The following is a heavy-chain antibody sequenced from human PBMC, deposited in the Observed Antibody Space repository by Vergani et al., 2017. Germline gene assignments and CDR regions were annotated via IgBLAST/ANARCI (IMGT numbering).Heavy chain of an antibody. CDR3: ARDWAWYRGSTVYYYYGMDV. Sequence: EVQLVESGGGLVQPGGSLRLSCAASGFTFSSYWMSWVRQAPGKGLEWVANIKQDGSEKYYVDSVKGRFTISRDNAKNSLYLQMNSLRAEDTAVYYCARDWAWYRGSTVYYYYGMDVWGQGTTVTVSS. CDR2: IKQDGSEK. V-gene: IGHV3-7*03. J-gene: IGHJ6*02. CDR1: GFTFSSYW. D-gene: IGHD6-13*01.